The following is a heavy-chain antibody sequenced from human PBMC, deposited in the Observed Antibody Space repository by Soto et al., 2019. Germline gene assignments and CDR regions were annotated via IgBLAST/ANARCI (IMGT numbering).Heavy chain of an antibody. CDR2: IRAYHGNT. CDR1: GYTFTSYG. D-gene: IGHD2-15*01. CDR3: ARDYCGGGSCSSGIDF. Sequence: ASVKVSCKASGYTFTSYGISWVRQAPGQGLEWMGWIRAYHGNTNYAQKLQGRVTMTTGTSSSTAYMEQRSLRSDETAVDYCARDYCGGGSCSSGIDFWGQGTMVTVSS. J-gene: IGHJ4*02. V-gene: IGHV1-18*01.